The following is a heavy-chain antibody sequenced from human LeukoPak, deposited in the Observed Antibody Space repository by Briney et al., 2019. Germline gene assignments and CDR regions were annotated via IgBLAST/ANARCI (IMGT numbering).Heavy chain of an antibody. CDR2: IYSGGST. J-gene: IGHJ4*02. Sequence: PGGSLRPSCAASGFTVSSNYMSWVRQAPGKGLEWVSVIYSGGSTYYADSVKGRFTISRDNSKNTLYLQMNSLRAEDTAVYYCARDRYSGSPDDYWGQGTLVTVSS. D-gene: IGHD1-26*01. CDR1: GFTVSSNY. V-gene: IGHV3-53*01. CDR3: ARDRYSGSPDDY.